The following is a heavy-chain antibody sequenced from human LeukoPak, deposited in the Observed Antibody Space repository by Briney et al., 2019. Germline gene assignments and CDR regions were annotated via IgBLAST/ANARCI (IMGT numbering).Heavy chain of an antibody. CDR3: VALEVGAPIFDY. J-gene: IGHJ4*02. D-gene: IGHD1-26*01. CDR2: INSDGSST. V-gene: IGHV3-74*01. CDR1: GFTFSSYW. Sequence: PGGSLRLSCAASGFTFSSYWMPWVRQAPGKGLVWVSRINSDGSSTSYADSVKGRFTISRDNAKNTLYLQMNSLRAEDTAVYYCVALEVGAPIFDYWGQGTLVTVSS.